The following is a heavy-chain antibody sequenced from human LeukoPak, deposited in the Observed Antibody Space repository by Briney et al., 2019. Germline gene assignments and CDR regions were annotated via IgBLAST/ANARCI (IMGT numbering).Heavy chain of an antibody. J-gene: IGHJ4*02. CDR2: ISAYNGNT. D-gene: IGHD3-22*01. Sequence: ASVKVSCEASGYTFTSYGISWVRQAPGQGLEWMGWISAYNGNTNYAQKLQGRVTMTTDTSTGTAYMELRSLRSDDTAVYYCARERPSYDSSGLTLFDYWGQGTLVTVSS. CDR3: ARERPSYDSSGLTLFDY. CDR1: GYTFTSYG. V-gene: IGHV1-18*01.